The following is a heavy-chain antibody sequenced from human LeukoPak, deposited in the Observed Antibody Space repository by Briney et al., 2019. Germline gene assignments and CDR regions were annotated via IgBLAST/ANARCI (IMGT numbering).Heavy chain of an antibody. V-gene: IGHV3-64D*06. CDR2: ISSNGGST. CDR3: VKGKGIAVTSLDY. J-gene: IGHJ4*02. D-gene: IGHD6-19*01. CDR1: GFIFSNYA. Sequence: PGGSLRLSCSASGFIFSNYAMNWVRQAPGKGLEYVSAISSNGGSTYYADSVKGRFTISRDNSKNTLYLQMSSLRADDTAVYYCVKGKGIAVTSLDYWGPGNPGHRLL.